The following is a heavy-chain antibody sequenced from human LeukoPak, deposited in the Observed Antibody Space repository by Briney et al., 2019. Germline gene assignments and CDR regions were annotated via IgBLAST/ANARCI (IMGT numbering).Heavy chain of an antibody. V-gene: IGHV3-23*01. D-gene: IGHD3-10*01. CDR1: GFTFSSYA. CDR2: ISGSGGST. Sequence: GGSLRLSCAASGFTFSSYAMSWVRQAPGKGLEWVSAISGSGGSTYYADSVKGRFTISRDNSKNTLYLQMNSLRAEDTAVYYCXKXGGXDGSGSSYYFDYWGQGTLVTVSS. J-gene: IGHJ4*02. CDR3: XKXGGXDGSGSSYYFDY.